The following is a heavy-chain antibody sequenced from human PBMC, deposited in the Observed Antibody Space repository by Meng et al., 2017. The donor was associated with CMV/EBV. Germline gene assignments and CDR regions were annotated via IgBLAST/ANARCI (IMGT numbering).Heavy chain of an antibody. CDR1: GFTFSSYS. Sequence: GESLKISCAASGFTFSSYSMNWVRQAPGKGLEWVSSISSSSSYIYYADSVKGRFTISRDNAKNSLYLQMKSLRAEDTAVYYCARDGAAAGYYYYYGMDVWGQGTTVTVSS. CDR3: ARDGAAAGYYYYYGMDV. CDR2: ISSSSSYI. V-gene: IGHV3-21*01. D-gene: IGHD6-13*01. J-gene: IGHJ6*02.